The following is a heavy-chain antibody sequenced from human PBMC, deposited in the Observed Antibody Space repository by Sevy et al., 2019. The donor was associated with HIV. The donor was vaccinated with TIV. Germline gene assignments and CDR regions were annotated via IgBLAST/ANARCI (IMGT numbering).Heavy chain of an antibody. V-gene: IGHV4-59*12. CDR1: GGSISNYF. Sequence: WETLSLTCTVSGGSISNYFWSWIQQPPGKGLEWIGYIDYSGSTNYNPSLKSRVTISVDTSKNQFSLKLSSVTAADTAVYYCARGRIGAVGDFDYWGQGTLVTVSS. CDR2: IDYSGST. J-gene: IGHJ4*02. D-gene: IGHD6-13*01. CDR3: ARGRIGAVGDFDY.